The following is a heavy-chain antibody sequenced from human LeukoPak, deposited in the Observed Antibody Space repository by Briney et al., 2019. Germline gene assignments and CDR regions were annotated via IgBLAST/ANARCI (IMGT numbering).Heavy chain of an antibody. Sequence: KPSETLSLTCTVSGVAISGRRDYWGWIRQPPGKGLEWIASIYYSGSTHYNPSLKSRVTISVDTSRNQFSLELRTATAADTAMYYCARNVSRGEPGGAFDMWGQGTMVTVSS. CDR2: IYYSGST. J-gene: IGHJ3*02. V-gene: IGHV4-39*01. CDR1: GVAISGRRDY. CDR3: ARNVSRGEPGGAFDM. D-gene: IGHD3-16*01.